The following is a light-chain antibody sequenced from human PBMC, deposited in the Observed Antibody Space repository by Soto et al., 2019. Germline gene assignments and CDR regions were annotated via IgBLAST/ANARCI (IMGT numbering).Light chain of an antibody. Sequence: EIAMTNTTSSMPASIGARVTLTXRASQTIYAWVAWDQQSRGXTPNXXXYYXAALPRGGPSRLSGSGSGTKFTLTIASLQPEDFAPYYCQQYETFSGPFGPGTKVDIK. J-gene: IGKJ1*01. V-gene: IGKV1-5*01. CDR3: QQYETFSGP. CDR2: YXA. CDR1: QTIYAW.